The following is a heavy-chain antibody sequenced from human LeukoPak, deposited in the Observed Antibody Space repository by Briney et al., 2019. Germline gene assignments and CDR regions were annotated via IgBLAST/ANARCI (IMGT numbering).Heavy chain of an antibody. D-gene: IGHD3/OR15-3a*01. V-gene: IGHV4-34*01. J-gene: IGHJ4*02. CDR1: GGSFSGYY. Sequence: PSETLSLTCAVYGGSFSGYYWSWIRQPPGKGLEWIGEINHSGSTNYNPSLKSRVTISVDTSKNQFSLKLSSVTAADTAVYYCAREGLGGFDYWGQGTLVTVSS. CDR3: AREGLGGFDY. CDR2: INHSGST.